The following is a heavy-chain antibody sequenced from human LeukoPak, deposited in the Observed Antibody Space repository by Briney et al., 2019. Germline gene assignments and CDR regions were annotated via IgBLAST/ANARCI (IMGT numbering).Heavy chain of an antibody. J-gene: IGHJ4*02. Sequence: GSLRLSCAASGFPFSSYWMHWVRQVPGKGLVWVARINPRSTVITYADSVRGRFTISRDNAENTVSLQMNSLRGEDTAVYYCVRDLVLVETPGDDFDFWGQGTLVTVSS. D-gene: IGHD2-8*02. V-gene: IGHV3-74*03. CDR3: VRDLVLVETPGDDFDF. CDR2: INPRSTVI. CDR1: GFPFSSYW.